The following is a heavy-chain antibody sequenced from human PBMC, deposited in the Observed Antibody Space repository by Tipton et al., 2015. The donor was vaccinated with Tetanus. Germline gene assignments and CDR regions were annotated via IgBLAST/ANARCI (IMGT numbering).Heavy chain of an antibody. J-gene: IGHJ5*02. Sequence: TLSLTCTVSGASLRGGDYHWSWIRQPPGKGPEWLAYISGSGATNSNYYLKSRITMTRDTSRNQFSLKLTSLTAADTAVYYCARRLIQNWFDPWGQGTLVTVSS. CDR3: ARRLIQNWFDP. D-gene: IGHD2-8*01. V-gene: IGHV4-61*08. CDR2: ISGSGAT. CDR1: GASLRGGDYH.